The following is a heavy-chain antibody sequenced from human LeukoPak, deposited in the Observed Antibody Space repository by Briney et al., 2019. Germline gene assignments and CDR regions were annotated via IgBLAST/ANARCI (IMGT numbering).Heavy chain of an antibody. CDR2: ISAYNGNT. J-gene: IGHJ4*02. V-gene: IGHV1-18*01. CDR1: GYTFTSYG. Sequence: ASVKVSCKASGYTFTSYGISWVRQAPGQGLEWMGWISAYNGNTNYAQKLQGRVTMTTDTSTSTAYMELRSLRPDDTAVYYCAREGGQQTTVTTYDYWGQGTLVTVSS. CDR3: AREGGQQTTVTTYDY. D-gene: IGHD4-17*01.